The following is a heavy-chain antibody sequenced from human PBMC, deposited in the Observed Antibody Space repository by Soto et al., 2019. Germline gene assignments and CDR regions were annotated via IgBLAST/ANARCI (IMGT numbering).Heavy chain of an antibody. CDR3: ARHSSSSGYDYYGMDF. J-gene: IGHJ6*02. CDR1: GGTFSSYA. Sequence: ASVKVSCKASGGTFSSYAISWVRQAPGQGLEWMGGIIPIFGTANYAQKFQGRVTITADESTSTAYMELSSLRSEDTAVYYCARHSSSSGYDYYGMDFWGQGTTVTVSS. V-gene: IGHV1-69*13. D-gene: IGHD6-6*01. CDR2: IIPIFGTA.